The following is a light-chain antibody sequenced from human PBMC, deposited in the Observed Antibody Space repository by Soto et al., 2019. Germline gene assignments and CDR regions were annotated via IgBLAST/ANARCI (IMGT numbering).Light chain of an antibody. Sequence: QSVLTQPASVSGSPGQSITISCTGTNRDVGGYHYVSWYQQHPGIAPKLMIYEVSNRPSGVSNRFSGSKSGNTASLTISGLQAEDEADYYCTSYTSNSTVIFGGGTKLTVL. CDR3: TSYTSNSTVI. CDR1: NRDVGGYHY. V-gene: IGLV2-14*01. CDR2: EVS. J-gene: IGLJ2*01.